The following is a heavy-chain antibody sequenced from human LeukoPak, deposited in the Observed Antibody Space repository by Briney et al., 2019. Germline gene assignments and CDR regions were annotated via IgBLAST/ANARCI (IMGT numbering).Heavy chain of an antibody. CDR3: ASVGRYCTNGVCSIFDY. CDR2: ISAYNGNT. CDR1: GGTFSSYA. V-gene: IGHV1-18*01. Sequence: ASVKVSCKASGGTFSSYAISWVRQAPGQGLEWMGWISAYNGNTNYAQKLQGRVTMTTDTSTSTAYMELRSLRSDDTAVYYCASVGRYCTNGVCSIFDYWGQGTLVTVSS. J-gene: IGHJ4*02. D-gene: IGHD2-8*01.